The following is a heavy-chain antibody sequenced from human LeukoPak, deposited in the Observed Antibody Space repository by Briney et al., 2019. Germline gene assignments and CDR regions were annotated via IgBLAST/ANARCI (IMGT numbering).Heavy chain of an antibody. CDR3: ARRGGYGGTSGYFDY. V-gene: IGHV3-53*01. D-gene: IGHD4-23*01. J-gene: IGHJ4*02. CDR2: IYSGGST. Sequence: TGGSLRLSCAASGFTVSSNYMSWVRQAPGKGLEWVSVIYSGGSTYYADSVKGRFTISRDNSKNTLYLQMNSLRAEDTAVYYCARRGGYGGTSGYFDYWGQGTLVTVSS. CDR1: GFTVSSNY.